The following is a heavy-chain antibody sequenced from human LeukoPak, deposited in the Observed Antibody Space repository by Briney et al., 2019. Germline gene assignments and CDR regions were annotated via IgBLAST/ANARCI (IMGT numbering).Heavy chain of an antibody. CDR2: IYYSGST. V-gene: IGHV4-59*01. J-gene: IGHJ5*02. CDR1: GGSISSYY. D-gene: IGHD3-10*01. Sequence: PSETLSLTCTVSGGSISSYYWSWIRQPPGKGLEWIGYIYYSGSTNYNPSLKSRVTISVDTSKNQFSLKLSSVTAADTAVYYCARVVQGVRNWFDPWGQGTLVTVSS. CDR3: ARVVQGVRNWFDP.